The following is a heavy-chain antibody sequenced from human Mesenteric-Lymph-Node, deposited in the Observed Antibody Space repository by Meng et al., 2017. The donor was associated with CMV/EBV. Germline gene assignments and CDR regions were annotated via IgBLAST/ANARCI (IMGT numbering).Heavy chain of an antibody. CDR1: YA. CDR3: ARVVPRDESTDYHSWTQSGYFDH. CDR2: IIPIFGIV. D-gene: IGHD1-26*01. Sequence: YAISWVRQAPGQGLEWMGGIIPIFGIVKYEQKFQGRVTITTDESTSTAYMELSSLRSEDTAVYYCARVVPRDESTDYHSWTQSGYFDHWGQGTLVTVSS. J-gene: IGHJ4*02. V-gene: IGHV1-69*05.